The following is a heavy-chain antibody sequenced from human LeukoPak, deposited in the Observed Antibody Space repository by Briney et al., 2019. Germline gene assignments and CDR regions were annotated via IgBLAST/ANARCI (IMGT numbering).Heavy chain of an antibody. D-gene: IGHD3-22*01. V-gene: IGHV3-30*02. J-gene: IGHJ4*02. CDR1: GFPFSTYG. CDR3: GKDFSYYDSSGSGPDY. CDR2: IWYDGSNK. Sequence: GSLRLSFAASGFPFSTYGMHWVRQAPGRGLGWVAFIWYDGSNKYYSDSVKGRFTISRDNSKNTLYLQMNSLRVEDTAVYYCGKDFSYYDSSGSGPDYWGQGTLVTVSS.